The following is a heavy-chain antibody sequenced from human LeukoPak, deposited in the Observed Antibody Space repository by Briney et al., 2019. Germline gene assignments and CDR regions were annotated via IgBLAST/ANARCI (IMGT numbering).Heavy chain of an antibody. Sequence: PSETLSLTCTVSGGSISSYYWSWIRQPPGKGLEWIGYIYYSGSTNYNPSLKSRVTISVDTSKNQFSLELSSVTAADTAVYYCARGDYGDLSRWGQGTLVTVSS. CDR1: GGSISSYY. CDR3: ARGDYGDLSR. D-gene: IGHD4-17*01. J-gene: IGHJ4*02. V-gene: IGHV4-59*08. CDR2: IYYSGST.